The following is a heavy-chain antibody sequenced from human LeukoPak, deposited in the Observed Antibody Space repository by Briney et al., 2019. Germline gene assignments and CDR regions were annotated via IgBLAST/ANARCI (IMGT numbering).Heavy chain of an antibody. V-gene: IGHV3-23*01. CDR2: ISGSGGST. D-gene: IGHD3-22*01. CDR3: AKDITIVVVTRAFFDY. Sequence: GGSLRLSCAASGFTFSSYAMSWVRQAPGKGLEWVSAISGSGGSTYYADSVKGRFTISRDNSKNTLYLQMNSLRAEDTAVYYCAKDITIVVVTRAFFDYWGQGTLVTVSS. J-gene: IGHJ4*02. CDR1: GFTFSSYA.